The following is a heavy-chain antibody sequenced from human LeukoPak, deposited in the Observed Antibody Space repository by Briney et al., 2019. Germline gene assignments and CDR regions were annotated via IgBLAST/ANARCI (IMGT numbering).Heavy chain of an antibody. CDR1: GVSISNPNHH. D-gene: IGHD3-10*01. J-gene: IGHJ5*02. CDR3: ARSLGANTWVGNWFDP. CDR2: FYYSGTT. Sequence: PWETLSLTCSVSGVSISNPNHHWAWLRPPPGQGLEGAGRFYYSGTTYYNLSLKSRVTLSGDTSQNQFSLKLSSVTAADTAIYFCARSLGANTWVGNWFDPWGQGTLVTVSP. V-gene: IGHV4-39*01.